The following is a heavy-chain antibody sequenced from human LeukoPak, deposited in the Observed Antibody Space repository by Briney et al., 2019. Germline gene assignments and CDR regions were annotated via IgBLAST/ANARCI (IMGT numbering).Heavy chain of an antibody. Sequence: GASAKVSCKAAGYTFTSYGISWVRQAPGQGLEWMGWISGYNGNTIYAQKLQGRVSMTTDTSTSTAYMDLRSLRSDDTAVYYCARDYCNNPTCPTREFDYWGQGTLVTVSS. V-gene: IGHV1-18*01. CDR3: ARDYCNNPTCPTREFDY. D-gene: IGHD2-21*02. CDR1: GYTFTSYG. J-gene: IGHJ4*02. CDR2: ISGYNGNT.